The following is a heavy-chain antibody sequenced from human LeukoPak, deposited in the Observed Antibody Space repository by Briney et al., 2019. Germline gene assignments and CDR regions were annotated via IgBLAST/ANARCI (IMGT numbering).Heavy chain of an antibody. Sequence: PSETLSLTCTVSGGSISSSSYYWGWIRQPPGKGLEWIGSIYYSGSTYYNPSLKGRVTISVDTSKNQFSLKLSSVTAADTAVYYCARATPRHSSGWLYYFDYWGQGTLVTVSS. V-gene: IGHV4-39*01. J-gene: IGHJ4*02. CDR1: GGSISSSSYY. CDR3: ARATPRHSSGWLYYFDY. CDR2: IYYSGST. D-gene: IGHD6-19*01.